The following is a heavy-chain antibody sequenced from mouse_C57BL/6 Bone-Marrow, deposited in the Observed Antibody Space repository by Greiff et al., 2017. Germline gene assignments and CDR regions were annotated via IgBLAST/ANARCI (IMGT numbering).Heavy chain of an antibody. Sequence: SFTSSFYTFTIYLITCVKQRPGQGLEWIVYIYPGSGSTNYNEKFKSNTTLTVDTSSSTAYMQLSSLTSEDSSVYYCARDYYGNFYFDYWGQGTTLTVSS. CDR3: ARDYYGNFYFDY. V-gene: IGHV1-55*01. J-gene: IGHJ2*01. D-gene: IGHD2-1*01. CDR1: FYTFTIYL. CDR2: IYPGSGST.